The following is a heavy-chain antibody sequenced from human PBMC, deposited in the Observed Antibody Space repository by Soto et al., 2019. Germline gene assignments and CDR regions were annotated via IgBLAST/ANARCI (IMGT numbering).Heavy chain of an antibody. V-gene: IGHV4-59*13. Sequence: NPSETLSLTCNVSGASISDYYWSWIRQPPGKGLEWIGYIYTSGNTNYNLSLKRRVTISVDTSKNQFSLKLRSVTAADTAVYYCASHVGSGYSDYWGQGTLVTVSS. D-gene: IGHD1-26*01. J-gene: IGHJ4*02. CDR3: ASHVGSGYSDY. CDR1: GASISDYY. CDR2: IYTSGNT.